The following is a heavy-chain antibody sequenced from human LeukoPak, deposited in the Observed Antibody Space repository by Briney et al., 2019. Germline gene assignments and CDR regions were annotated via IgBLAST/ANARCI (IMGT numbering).Heavy chain of an antibody. D-gene: IGHD3-10*01. Sequence: WASVKVSCKGSGGTVISYAISRGRQAHGQGKEWMGGMIPIFGRANYAQKFQGRGTITTDESTSTDYTEMSRLRSEDTAVYYCARSDALLWFGELSNWGQGTLVTVSS. CDR1: GGTVISYA. CDR3: ARSDALLWFGELSN. CDR2: MIPIFGRA. J-gene: IGHJ1*01. V-gene: IGHV1-69*05.